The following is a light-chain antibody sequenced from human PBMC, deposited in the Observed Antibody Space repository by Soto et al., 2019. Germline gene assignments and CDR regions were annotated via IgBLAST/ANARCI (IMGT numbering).Light chain of an antibody. CDR2: SAS. V-gene: IGKV1-39*01. J-gene: IGKJ3*01. Sequence: DFQMTQSPSSLSASVGDRVSITCRASQSIGTSLNWYQQKPGKAPKLLIYSASTLQGGGPSRFRGSGSGTYFTLTISSLQPEHFASYYCQHSCTAPFTFGPRPEVDVK. CDR1: QSIGTS. CDR3: QHSCTAPFT.